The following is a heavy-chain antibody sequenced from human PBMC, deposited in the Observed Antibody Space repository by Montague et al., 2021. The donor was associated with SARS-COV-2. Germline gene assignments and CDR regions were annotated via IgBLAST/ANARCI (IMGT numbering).Heavy chain of an antibody. CDR2: INTDGSNS. CDR3: AREPGSVDGMDV. Sequence: SLRLSCAASGFSFSDYWMHWVRQAPGKGLEWVSRINTDGSNSYYTDSVKGRFTISRDNAKNTLYPQMNSLRAEDTAVYYCAREPGSVDGMDVWGQGTTITVSS. D-gene: IGHD4-23*01. CDR1: GFSFSDYW. J-gene: IGHJ6*02. V-gene: IGHV3-74*01.